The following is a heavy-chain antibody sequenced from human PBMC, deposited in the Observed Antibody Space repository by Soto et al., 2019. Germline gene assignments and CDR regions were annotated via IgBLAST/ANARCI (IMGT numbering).Heavy chain of an antibody. J-gene: IGHJ4*02. V-gene: IGHV3-23*01. D-gene: IGHD6-13*01. CDR2: ISGSGGST. CDR1: GFTFSSYA. CDR3: AKDPCYSAAAGTCDYFDY. Sequence: EVQLLESGGGLVQPGGSLRLSCAASGFTFSSYAMSWVRQAPGKGLEWVSAISGSGGSTYYADSVKGRFTISRDNSKNTLYRQMNSLRAEDTAVYYCAKDPCYSAAAGTCDYFDYWGQGTLVTVSS.